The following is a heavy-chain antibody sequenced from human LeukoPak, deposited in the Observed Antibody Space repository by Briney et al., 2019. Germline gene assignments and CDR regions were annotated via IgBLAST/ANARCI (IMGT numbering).Heavy chain of an antibody. CDR2: ISGSGGST. CDR1: GFTFSSYA. D-gene: IGHD1-26*01. CDR3: ARGGSYLSAFDI. J-gene: IGHJ3*02. Sequence: GGSLRLSCAASGFTFSSYAMSWVRQAPGKGLEWVSAISGSGGSTFYADSVKGRFAISRDNSKNTLYLQMNSLRAEDTAVYYCARGGSYLSAFDIWGQGTMVTVSS. V-gene: IGHV3-23*01.